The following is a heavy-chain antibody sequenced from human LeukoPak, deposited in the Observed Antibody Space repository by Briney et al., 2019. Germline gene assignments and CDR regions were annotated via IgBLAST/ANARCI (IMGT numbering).Heavy chain of an antibody. CDR1: GGSISSGGYS. J-gene: IGHJ3*02. D-gene: IGHD3-22*01. Sequence: SQTLSLTCAVSGGSISSGGYSWSWIRQPPGKGLEWIGYIYHSGSTYYNPSLKSRVTISVDRSKNQFSLKLSSVTAADTAVYYCARGGRITMSENAFDIWGQGTMVTASS. V-gene: IGHV4-30-2*01. CDR3: ARGGRITMSENAFDI. CDR2: IYHSGST.